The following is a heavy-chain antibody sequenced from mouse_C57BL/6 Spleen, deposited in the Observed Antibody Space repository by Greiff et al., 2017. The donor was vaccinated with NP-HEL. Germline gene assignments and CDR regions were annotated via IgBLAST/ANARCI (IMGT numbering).Heavy chain of an antibody. Sequence: DVKLQESGPGMVKPSQSLSLTCTVTGYSITSGYDWHWIRHFPGNKLEWMGYISYSGSTNYNPSLKSRISITHDTSKNHFFLKLNSVTTEDTATYYCARGDGYSYYFDYWGQGTTLTVSS. CDR2: ISYSGST. V-gene: IGHV3-1*01. J-gene: IGHJ2*01. CDR1: GYSITSGYD. D-gene: IGHD2-3*01. CDR3: ARGDGYSYYFDY.